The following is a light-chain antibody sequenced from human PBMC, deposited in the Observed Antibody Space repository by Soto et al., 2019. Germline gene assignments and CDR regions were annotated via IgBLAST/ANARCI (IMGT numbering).Light chain of an antibody. V-gene: IGKV1-5*01. CDR1: QSITTW. J-gene: IGKJ1*01. CDR3: QHYKMYSPWT. CDR2: EVS. Sequence: DIQMTQSPSTVSAYVGDSVTITCRPRQSITTWLAWYQQRPRKAPKLLIYEVSSMQSGVPSRFSGSGSGTQFTLTISSLQPDDFATYYCQHYKMYSPWTVGQGTKLDIK.